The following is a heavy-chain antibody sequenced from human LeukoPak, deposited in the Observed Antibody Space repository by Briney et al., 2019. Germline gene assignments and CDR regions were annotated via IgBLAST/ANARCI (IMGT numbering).Heavy chain of an antibody. V-gene: IGHV3-15*01. CDR3: TTPPD. CDR2: IKSKTDGGTT. Sequence: GGPLRLSCEASGITISNAWMSWVRQAPGKGLEWVGRIKSKTDGGTTGHAAPVKGRFTISRDDSKNTLYLQMNSLIIEDTAVYYCTTPPDWGQGTLVTVSS. J-gene: IGHJ4*02. CDR1: GITISNAW.